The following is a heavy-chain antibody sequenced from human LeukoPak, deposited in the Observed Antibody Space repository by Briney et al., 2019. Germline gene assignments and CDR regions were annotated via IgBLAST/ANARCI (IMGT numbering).Heavy chain of an antibody. D-gene: IGHD3-3*01. V-gene: IGHV1-69*13. CDR1: GGTFSSYA. Sequence: ASVKVSCEASGGTFSSYAISWVRQAPGQGLEWMGGIIPIFGTANYAQKFQGRVTITADESTSTAYMELSSLRSEDTAVYYCARHTIFGVVPFDYWGQGTLVTVSS. CDR3: ARHTIFGVVPFDY. CDR2: IIPIFGTA. J-gene: IGHJ4*02.